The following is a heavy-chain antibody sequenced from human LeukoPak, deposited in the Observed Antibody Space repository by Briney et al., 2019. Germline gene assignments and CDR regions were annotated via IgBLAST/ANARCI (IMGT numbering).Heavy chain of an antibody. J-gene: IGHJ4*02. CDR1: GYTFTSYD. D-gene: IGHD5-18*01. V-gene: IGHV1-8*01. Sequence: ASVKVSCKASGYTFTSYDINWVRQATGQGLEWMGWMNPNSGNTGYAQKFQVIVTMTRNTSISTAYMELSSLRSEETAVYYCARGSSDTAMATHWGQGTMVTVSS. CDR3: ARGSSDTAMATH. CDR2: MNPNSGNT.